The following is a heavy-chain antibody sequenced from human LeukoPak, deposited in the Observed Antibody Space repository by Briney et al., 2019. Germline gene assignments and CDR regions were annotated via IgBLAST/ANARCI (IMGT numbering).Heavy chain of an antibody. V-gene: IGHV4-30-2*01. CDR3: ARVRGYGDYRYYYYYGMDV. J-gene: IGHJ6*04. CDR2: IYHSGST. CDR1: GGSISSGGYS. Sequence: SETLSHTCAVSGGSISSGGYSWSWIRQPPGKGLEWIGYIYHSGSTYYNPSLKSRVTISVDRSKNQFSLKLSSVTAADTAVYYCARVRGYGDYRYYYYYGMDVWGKGTTVTVSS. D-gene: IGHD4-17*01.